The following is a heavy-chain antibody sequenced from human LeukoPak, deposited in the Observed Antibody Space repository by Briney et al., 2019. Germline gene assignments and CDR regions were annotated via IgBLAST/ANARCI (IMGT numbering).Heavy chain of an antibody. CDR3: AKDLILIAAAGFFDY. D-gene: IGHD6-13*01. Sequence: SGGSLRLSCAASGFTFSTYGMHWVRQAPGKGLEWVSAISGSGGSTYYADSVKGRFTISRDNSKNTLYLQMNSLRAEDTAVYYCAKDLILIAAAGFFDYWGQGTLVTVSS. V-gene: IGHV3-23*01. CDR1: GFTFSTYG. J-gene: IGHJ4*02. CDR2: ISGSGGST.